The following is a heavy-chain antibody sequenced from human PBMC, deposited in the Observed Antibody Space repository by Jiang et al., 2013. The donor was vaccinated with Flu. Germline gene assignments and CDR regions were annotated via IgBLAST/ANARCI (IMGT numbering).Heavy chain of an antibody. CDR2: INPSSGGT. D-gene: IGHD5-12*01. CDR3: ARDVDLVGATDY. J-gene: IGHJ4*02. CDR1: GYTFTGYF. Sequence: SGAEVKQPGASVKVSCKASGYTFTGYFMHWVRQAPGQGLEWMGRINPSSGGTDSAQKFQGRVTMSRDMSISTVYMELSSLRSDDTAVYYCARDVDLVGATDYWGQGTLVTVSS. V-gene: IGHV1-2*06.